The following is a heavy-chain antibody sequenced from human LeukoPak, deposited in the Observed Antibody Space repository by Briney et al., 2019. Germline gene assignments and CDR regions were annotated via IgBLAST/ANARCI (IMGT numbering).Heavy chain of an antibody. V-gene: IGHV4-59*08. CDR2: IHSSGST. J-gene: IGHJ4*02. Sequence: SETLSLTCTVSGGTISSYYRNWLRQPPGKGLEWIGYIHSSGSTNYNPSLKSRATISVDTSKNQFSLKLSSVTAADRAVYYCARWYSSGWAFDYWGQGTLVTVSS. CDR3: ARWYSSGWAFDY. CDR1: GGTISSYY. D-gene: IGHD6-19*01.